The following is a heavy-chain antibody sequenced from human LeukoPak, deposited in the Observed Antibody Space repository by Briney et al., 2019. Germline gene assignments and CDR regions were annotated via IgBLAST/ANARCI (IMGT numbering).Heavy chain of an antibody. Sequence: SETLSLTCAVYGGSFSGYYWSWIRQPPGKGLEWIGEINHSGSTNYNPSLTSRVTISVDTSKTQFSLKLSSVTAADTAVYYCARGSTRPIFGVVIIDGKSYMDVWGKGTTVTVSS. D-gene: IGHD3-3*01. V-gene: IGHV4-34*01. J-gene: IGHJ6*03. CDR2: INHSGST. CDR3: ARGSTRPIFGVVIIDGKSYMDV. CDR1: GGSFSGYY.